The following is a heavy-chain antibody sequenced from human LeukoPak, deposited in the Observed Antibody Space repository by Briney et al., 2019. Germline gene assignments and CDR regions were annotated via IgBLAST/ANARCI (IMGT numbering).Heavy chain of an antibody. D-gene: IGHD5-24*01. J-gene: IGHJ4*02. V-gene: IGHV3-7*04. CDR3: TRVGYIDEGIDY. Sequence: GGSLRLSCAASGFTFSNAYMNWVRQAPGKGLEWVANIKQDGSKKSYVDSVKGRFTISRDNAKNSLYLQMNSLRAEDTAIYYCTRVGYIDEGIDYWGQGTLVTVSS. CDR1: GFTFSNAY. CDR2: IKQDGSKK.